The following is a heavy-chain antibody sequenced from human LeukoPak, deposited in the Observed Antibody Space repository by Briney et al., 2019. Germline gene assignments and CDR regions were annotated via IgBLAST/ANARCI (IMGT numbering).Heavy chain of an antibody. Sequence: GGSLRLSCAASGFTFSSYGMHWVRQAPGKGLEWVAVISYDGSNKYYADSVKGRFTIPRDNSKNTLYLQMNSLRAEDTAVYYCALGDPLDYWGQGTLVTVSS. CDR2: ISYDGSNK. CDR1: GFTFSSYG. CDR3: ALGDPLDY. V-gene: IGHV3-30*03. D-gene: IGHD4-17*01. J-gene: IGHJ4*02.